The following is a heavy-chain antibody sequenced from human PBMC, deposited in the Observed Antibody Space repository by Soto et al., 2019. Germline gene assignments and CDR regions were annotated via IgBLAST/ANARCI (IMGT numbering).Heavy chain of an antibody. Sequence: SETLSLTCTVSGGSISSYYWSWIRQPPGKGLEWIGYIYYSGSTNYNPSLKSRVTISVDTSKNQFSLKLSSVTAADTAVYYCARLNIAAAGLDYWGQGTLVTVSS. D-gene: IGHD6-13*01. CDR3: ARLNIAAAGLDY. J-gene: IGHJ4*02. CDR1: GGSISSYY. V-gene: IGHV4-59*01. CDR2: IYYSGST.